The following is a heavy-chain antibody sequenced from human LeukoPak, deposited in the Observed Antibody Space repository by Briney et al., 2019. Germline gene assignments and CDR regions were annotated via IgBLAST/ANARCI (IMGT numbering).Heavy chain of an antibody. CDR3: GRIAISANNGMDV. V-gene: IGHV3-72*01. CDR1: GFKFSDHY. J-gene: IGHJ6*02. CDR2: SRNKASSYTT. Sequence: PGGSLRLSCAASGFKFSDHYIAWVRQAPGKGLEWVGRSRNKASSYTTEYAASVEGRFTISRDVSESSLYLQMNSLRTEDTAVYYCGRIAISANNGMDVWGQGTTVTVSS. D-gene: IGHD1/OR15-1a*01.